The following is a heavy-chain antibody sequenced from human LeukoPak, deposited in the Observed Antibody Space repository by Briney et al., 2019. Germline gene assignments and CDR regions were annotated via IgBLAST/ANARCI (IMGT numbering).Heavy chain of an antibody. CDR2: ISVNKGGT. CDR1: GYTFTTYS. CDR3: ATATQPRGYFLH. D-gene: IGHD2-2*01. J-gene: IGHJ1*01. V-gene: IGHV1-18*01. Sequence: GASVKVSCKASGYTFTTYSLAWVRRAPGQSLEWMGWISVNKGGTNYAQSFQDRVTLTRDTSTNTAYLELRSLRSDDTAIIYCATATQPRGYFLHWGQGTLVTVSS.